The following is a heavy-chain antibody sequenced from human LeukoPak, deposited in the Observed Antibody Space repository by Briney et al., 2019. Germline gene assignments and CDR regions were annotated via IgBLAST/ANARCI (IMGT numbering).Heavy chain of an antibody. D-gene: IGHD6-13*01. J-gene: IGHJ4*02. CDR2: ITSSSSYI. CDR3: ARVYSSSWYSGY. CDR1: GFSFNSYS. V-gene: IGHV3-21*01. Sequence: WGSLRLSCAASGFSFNSYSMNWVRQAPGKGLEWVSSITSSSSYIYYADSVKGRFTISRDNAKNSLYLQMNSLRAEDTAVYYCARVYSSSWYSGYWGQGTLVTVSS.